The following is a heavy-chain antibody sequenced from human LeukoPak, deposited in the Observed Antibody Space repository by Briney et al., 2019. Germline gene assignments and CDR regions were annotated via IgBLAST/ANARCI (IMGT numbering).Heavy chain of an antibody. D-gene: IGHD1-26*01. CDR2: INAGNGNT. J-gene: IGHJ4*02. CDR1: GYTFTSYA. Sequence: ASVKVSCKASGYTFTSYAMHWVRQAPGQRLEWMGWINAGNGNTKYSQEFQGRVTITRDTSASTAYMELSSLRSEDMAVYYCARGGMGAKYYFDYWGQGTLVTVSS. CDR3: ARGGMGAKYYFDY. V-gene: IGHV1-3*03.